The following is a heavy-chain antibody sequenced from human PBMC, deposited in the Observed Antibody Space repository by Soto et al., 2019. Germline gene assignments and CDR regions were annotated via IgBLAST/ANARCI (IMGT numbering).Heavy chain of an antibody. CDR2: ISSSSSYI. Sequence: PGGSLRLSCAASGFTFSSYSMNWVRQAPGKXLEWVSSISSSSSYIYYADSVKGRFTISRDNAKNSLYLQMNSLRAEDTAVYYCARDLYCSGGSCYSGAFDYWGQGTLVTVSS. D-gene: IGHD2-15*01. J-gene: IGHJ4*02. V-gene: IGHV3-21*01. CDR1: GFTFSSYS. CDR3: ARDLYCSGGSCYSGAFDY.